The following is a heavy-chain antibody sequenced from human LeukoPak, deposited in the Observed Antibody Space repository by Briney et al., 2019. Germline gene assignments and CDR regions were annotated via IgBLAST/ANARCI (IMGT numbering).Heavy chain of an antibody. V-gene: IGHV3-21*01. CDR1: GFTFSSYS. J-gene: IGHJ5*02. CDR3: ARGWRKQWLVHSWFDP. CDR2: ISSSSSYI. D-gene: IGHD6-19*01. Sequence: GGSLRLSCAASGFTFSSYSMNWVRQAPGKGLEWVSSISSSSSYIYYADSVKGRFTISRDNAKNSLYLQMNSLRAEDTAVYYCARGWRKQWLVHSWFDPWGQGTLVTVSS.